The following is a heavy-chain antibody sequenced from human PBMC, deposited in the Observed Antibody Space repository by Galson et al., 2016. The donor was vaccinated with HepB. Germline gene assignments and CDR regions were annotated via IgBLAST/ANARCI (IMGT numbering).Heavy chain of an antibody. CDR3: ARGDWNPDY. CDR2: INPNTGGT. J-gene: IGHJ4*02. V-gene: IGHV1-2*02. Sequence: SVKVSCRASGYSFTDYFIYWVRQAPGQGLEWVGWINPNTGGTNYAQSFQGRVTMTRDMSISTGYMELSRLRSDDTAMYYCARGDWNPDYWGQGTQVTVSS. D-gene: IGHD1-1*01. CDR1: GYSFTDYF.